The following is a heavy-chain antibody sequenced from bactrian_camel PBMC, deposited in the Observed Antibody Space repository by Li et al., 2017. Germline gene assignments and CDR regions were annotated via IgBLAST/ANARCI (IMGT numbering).Heavy chain of an antibody. CDR1: GYNYNSYC. D-gene: IGHD3*01. V-gene: IGHV3S61*01. CDR3: AAVAEGRTVEGGVSLWTLFESGY. CDR2: IDSNGRT. J-gene: IGHJ4*01. Sequence: HVQLVESGGGSVQAAGSLKLSCAASGYNYNSYCIAWFRQAPGKEREGVAVIDSNGRTTVVDSVKGRFTVFKGNAGKTLYLQMNSLRPEDTAMYYCAAVAEGRTVEGGVSLWTLFESGYWGQGTQVTVS.